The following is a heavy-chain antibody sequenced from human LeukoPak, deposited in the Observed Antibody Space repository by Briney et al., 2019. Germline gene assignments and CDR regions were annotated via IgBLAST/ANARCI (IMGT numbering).Heavy chain of an antibody. V-gene: IGHV3-48*01. CDR1: GFTFTSYS. J-gene: IGHJ5*02. CDR2: ISSSSSTI. Sequence: GGSLRLSCAASGFTFTSYSMNWVRQAPGKGLEWISYISSSSSTIYYADSVKGRFTISRDNARNSLYLQMNSLRAEDTAVYYCARERASYSDSSGYSATWGQGTLVTVSS. CDR3: ARERASYSDSSGYSAT. D-gene: IGHD3-22*01.